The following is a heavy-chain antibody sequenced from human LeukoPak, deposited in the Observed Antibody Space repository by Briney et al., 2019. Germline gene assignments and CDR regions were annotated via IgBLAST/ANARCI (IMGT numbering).Heavy chain of an antibody. J-gene: IGHJ6*03. Sequence: PSETLSLTCTVSGGSISSGSYYWSWIRQPAGKGLEWIGRIYTSGSTNYSPSLKSRVTISVDTSKNQFSLKLSSVTAADTAVYYCARVTLGRSIAAAGTGLTGVYYYMDVWGKGTTVTVSS. CDR2: IYTSGST. D-gene: IGHD6-13*01. CDR3: ARVTLGRSIAAAGTGLTGVYYYMDV. V-gene: IGHV4-61*02. CDR1: GGSISSGSYY.